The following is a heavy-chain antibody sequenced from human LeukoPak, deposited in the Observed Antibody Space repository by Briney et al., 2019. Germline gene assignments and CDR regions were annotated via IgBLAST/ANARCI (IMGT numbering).Heavy chain of an antibody. J-gene: IGHJ4*02. Sequence: GGSLRLSCVASGFSFSDHYMTWIRQAPGKGREGVSYIRGDGGRTYYGDSVKGRFTISRDNAKRSVDLQMNSLRADDTAIYYCGRSVMTAAGAIDYWGLGTLVTVSS. D-gene: IGHD6-25*01. CDR1: GFSFSDHY. CDR2: IRGDGGRT. CDR3: GRSVMTAAGAIDY. V-gene: IGHV3-11*01.